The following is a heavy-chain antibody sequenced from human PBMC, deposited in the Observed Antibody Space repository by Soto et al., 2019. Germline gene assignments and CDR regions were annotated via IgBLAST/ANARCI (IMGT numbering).Heavy chain of an antibody. CDR1: GFTFSGYG. D-gene: IGHD1-26*01. J-gene: IGHJ2*01. V-gene: IGHV3-30*03. Sequence: QVQLVESGGGVVRPGRSLRLSCAASGFTFSGYGMHWVRQAPGKGLEWVAVVSYDGSNKYYADSVKGRFTISRDNSKNTLYLQMNSLSAEDTAVYYCAGDGLVGALSGYWYFDLWGRGTLVTVSS. CDR3: AGDGLVGALSGYWYFDL. CDR2: VSYDGSNK.